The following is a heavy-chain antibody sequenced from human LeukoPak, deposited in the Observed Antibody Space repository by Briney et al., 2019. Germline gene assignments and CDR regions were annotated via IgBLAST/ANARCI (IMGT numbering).Heavy chain of an antibody. J-gene: IGHJ5*02. CDR3: ARGGHGAADQ. Sequence: SGGSLRLSCAASGFTFSDYYMSWSRQAPGKGLEWLSYISPSTTHTGYADSVKGRFTISRDNAKNLLYLQMNSLRAEDTAVYYCARGGHGAADQWGQGTLVTVSS. V-gene: IGHV3-11*05. CDR1: GFTFSDYY. D-gene: IGHD1-26*01. CDR2: ISPSTTHT.